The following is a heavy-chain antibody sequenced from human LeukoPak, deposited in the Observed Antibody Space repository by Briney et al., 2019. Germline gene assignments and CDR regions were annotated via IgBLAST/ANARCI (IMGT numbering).Heavy chain of an antibody. CDR2: KYYSGST. V-gene: IGHV4-31*03. J-gene: IGHJ4*02. CDR1: GGSISSGGYY. CDR3: AMSVGYCSSTSCFNFDY. D-gene: IGHD2-2*03. Sequence: PSETLSLTCTVSGGSISSGGYYWSWIRQHPGKGLEWIGYKYYSGSTYYNPSLKSRVTISVDTSKNQFSLKLSSVTAADTAVYYCAMSVGYCSSTSCFNFDYWGQGTLVTVSS.